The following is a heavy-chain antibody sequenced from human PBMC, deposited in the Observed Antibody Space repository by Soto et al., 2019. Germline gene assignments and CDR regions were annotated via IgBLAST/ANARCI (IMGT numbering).Heavy chain of an antibody. Sequence: ASVKVSCKASGYTFTSYYMHWVRQAPRQGLEWMGIINPSGGSTSYAQKFQGRVTMTRDTSTSTVYMELSSLRSEDTAVYYCARARGHYDFWSGYPDAFDIWGQGTMVTVSS. V-gene: IGHV1-46*03. CDR3: ARARGHYDFWSGYPDAFDI. D-gene: IGHD3-3*01. J-gene: IGHJ3*02. CDR1: GYTFTSYY. CDR2: INPSGGST.